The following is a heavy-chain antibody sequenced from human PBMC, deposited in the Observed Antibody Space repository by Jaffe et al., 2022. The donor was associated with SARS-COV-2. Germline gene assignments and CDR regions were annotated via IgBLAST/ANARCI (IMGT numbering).Heavy chain of an antibody. V-gene: IGHV4-39*01. D-gene: IGHD6-19*01. CDR1: GGSISSSSYY. Sequence: QLQLQESGPGLVKPSETLSLTCTVSGGSISSSSYYWGWIRQPPGKGLEWIGSIYYSGSTYYNPSLKSRVTISVDTSKNQFSLKLSSVTAADTAVYYCARPSGWYEVYFDYWGQGTLVTVSS. J-gene: IGHJ4*02. CDR3: ARPSGWYEVYFDY. CDR2: IYYSGST.